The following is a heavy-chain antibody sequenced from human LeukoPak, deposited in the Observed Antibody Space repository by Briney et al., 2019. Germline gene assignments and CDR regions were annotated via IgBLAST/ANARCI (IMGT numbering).Heavy chain of an antibody. CDR3: VVHSATSCY. CDR2: ITTSGTST. V-gene: IGHV3-48*03. J-gene: IGHJ4*02. CDR1: GFTFSSYE. D-gene: IGHD1-26*01. Sequence: GGSLRLSCATSGFTFSSYEMNWVRQAPGKGLEWISYITTSGTSTYYADSVKGRFTITRDNGKTALSLQMNSLRAEDTAVYYCVVHSATSCYWGQGTLVTVSS.